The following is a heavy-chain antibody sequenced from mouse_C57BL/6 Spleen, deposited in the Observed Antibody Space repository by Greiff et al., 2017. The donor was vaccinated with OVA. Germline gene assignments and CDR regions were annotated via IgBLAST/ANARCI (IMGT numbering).Heavy chain of an antibody. Sequence: VQLQQSGAELARPGASVKMSCKASGYTFTSYTMHWVKQRPGQGLEWIGYINPSSGYTKYNQKFKDKATLTADKSSSTAYMQLSSLTSEDSAVYYCARSLTMGDAMDYWGQGTSVTVSS. V-gene: IGHV1-4*01. CDR3: ARSLTMGDAMDY. CDR2: INPSSGYT. D-gene: IGHD4-1*01. CDR1: GYTFTSYT. J-gene: IGHJ4*01.